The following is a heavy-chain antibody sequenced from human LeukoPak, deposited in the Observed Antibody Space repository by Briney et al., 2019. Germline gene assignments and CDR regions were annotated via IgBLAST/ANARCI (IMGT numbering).Heavy chain of an antibody. J-gene: IGHJ4*02. CDR2: IKQDGSEK. V-gene: IGHV3-7*01. D-gene: IGHD1-26*01. CDR1: GFTFSYYW. CDR3: TREGSQSASGSYPGND. Sequence: PGGSPRLSCAASGFTFSYYWMSWVRQAPGKGLEWVANIKQDGSEKYYVDSVKGRFTISRDNAKNSLYLQMNSLRAEDTAVYYCTREGSQSASGSYPGNDWGQGTLVTVSS.